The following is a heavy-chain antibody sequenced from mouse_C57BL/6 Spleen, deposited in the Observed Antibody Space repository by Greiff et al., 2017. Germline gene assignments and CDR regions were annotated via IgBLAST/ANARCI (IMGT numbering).Heavy chain of an antibody. D-gene: IGHD1-1*01. CDR3: ARWVLLRSGWYFDV. V-gene: IGHV1-9*01. Sequence: VQLQQSGAELMKPGASVKLSCKATGYTFTGYWIEWVKQRPGHGLEWIGRILPASGSTNYNEKFKGKATITADTSSNTAYMQLSSLTTEDTAIYYCARWVLLRSGWYFDVWGTGTTVTVSS. J-gene: IGHJ1*03. CDR1: GYTFTGYW. CDR2: ILPASGST.